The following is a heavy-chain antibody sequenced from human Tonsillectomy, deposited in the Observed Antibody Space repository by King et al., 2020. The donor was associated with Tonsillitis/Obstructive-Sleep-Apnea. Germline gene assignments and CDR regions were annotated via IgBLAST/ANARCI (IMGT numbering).Heavy chain of an antibody. J-gene: IGHJ3*02. CDR3: AKGGLAHDAFVI. Sequence: VQLPQWGAGLLKPSETLSLTCAVYGGSFSGYYWSWIRQPPGKGLEWIGEISHSGSTNYNPSLKSRVTISVDTSRNQFSLRLTSITAADTAVYYCAKGGLAHDAFVIWGQGTMVTVSS. CDR1: GGSFSGYY. CDR2: ISHSGST. V-gene: IGHV4-34*01.